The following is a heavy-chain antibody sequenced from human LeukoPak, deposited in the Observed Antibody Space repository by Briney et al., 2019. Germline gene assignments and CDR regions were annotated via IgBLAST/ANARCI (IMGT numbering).Heavy chain of an antibody. J-gene: IGHJ4*02. D-gene: IGHD3-22*01. CDR2: ISSGGSTI. CDR3: ARTGVAKYDSSGYFPAGH. V-gene: IGHV3-48*03. Sequence: GGSLRLSCAASGFTLRSYEMNWVRQAPGEGLEWVAYISSGGSTIYYADSVRGRFTISRDNAKNSLYLQMNSLRAEDTAVYYCARTGVAKYDSSGYFPAGHWGQGTLLTVSS. CDR1: GFTLRSYE.